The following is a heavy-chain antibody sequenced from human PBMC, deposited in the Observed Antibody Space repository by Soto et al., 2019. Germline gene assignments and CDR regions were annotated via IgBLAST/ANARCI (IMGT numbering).Heavy chain of an antibody. CDR1: GFTFSSYA. CDR3: AKDRYDSSGYPDAFDI. D-gene: IGHD3-22*01. CDR2: ISWNSGSI. J-gene: IGHJ3*02. V-gene: IGHV3-9*01. Sequence: GGSLRLSCAASGFTFSSYAMSWVRQAPGKGLEWVSGISWNSGSIGYADSVKGRFTISRDNAKNSLYLQMNSLRAEDTALYYCAKDRYDSSGYPDAFDIWGQGTMVTVSS.